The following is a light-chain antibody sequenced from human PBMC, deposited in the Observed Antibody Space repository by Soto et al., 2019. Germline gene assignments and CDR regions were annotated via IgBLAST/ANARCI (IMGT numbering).Light chain of an antibody. CDR3: QQRSNWGFT. CDR1: QSVSSY. Sequence: EIVLTQSPATLSLSPGERATLSCRASQSVSSYLAWYQQKPGQAPRLLIYDASNRATGIPARFSGSGSGTDFTLTISSLETEDFAGYYCQQRSNWGFTFGPGTKVDIK. V-gene: IGKV3-11*01. J-gene: IGKJ3*01. CDR2: DAS.